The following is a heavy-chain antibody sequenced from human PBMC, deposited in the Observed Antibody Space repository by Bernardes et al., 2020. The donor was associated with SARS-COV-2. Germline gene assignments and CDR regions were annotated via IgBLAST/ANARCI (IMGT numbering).Heavy chain of an antibody. V-gene: IGHV1-69*05. CDR3: ARGIRNRHYYYGVEV. CDR1: DGPFSDYA. J-gene: IGHJ6*02. D-gene: IGHD1-20*01. CDR2: IIPRFDKT. Sequence: SVKVSCKASDGPFSDYAISWVRQAPGQGLEWLGGIIPRFDKTNYAQKFQGRVTITTDESTIAVYLVLTSLTSDDTVMYYCARGIRNRHYYYGVEVWGQGTTVTVSS.